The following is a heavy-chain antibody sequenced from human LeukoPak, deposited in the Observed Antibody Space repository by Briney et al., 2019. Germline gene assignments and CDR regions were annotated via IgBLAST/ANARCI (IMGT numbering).Heavy chain of an antibody. CDR3: ARKSGANWARIDY. CDR1: GFPFSSFA. D-gene: IGHD4/OR15-4a*01. V-gene: IGHV3-30-3*01. CDR2: ISSDGSAK. Sequence: PGGSLRLSCAASGFPFSSFAMHWVRQAPGKGLEWVAIISSDGSAKYYADSVQGRFTISRDNSKNTLYLQMNSPKAEDTGVYYCARKSGANWARIDYWGQGTLVTVSS. J-gene: IGHJ4*02.